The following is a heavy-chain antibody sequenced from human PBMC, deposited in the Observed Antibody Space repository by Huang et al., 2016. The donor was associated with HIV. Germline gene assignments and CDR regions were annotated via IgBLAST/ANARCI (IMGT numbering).Heavy chain of an antibody. D-gene: IGHD6-13*01. J-gene: IGHJ2*01. V-gene: IGHV4-34*01. CDR1: GGSVSGHY. Sequence: QVQLQQWGAGLLKPSETLSLTCAVYGGSVSGHYWSWIRQPPGKGLEWIAEINDNGYTNYNPSRKSRVTISVHTARNQCSLKLNSVTAADAAVYYCARASWYEPRSWYFGLWGRGTLVTVSS. CDR3: ARASWYEPRSWYFGL. CDR2: INDNGYT.